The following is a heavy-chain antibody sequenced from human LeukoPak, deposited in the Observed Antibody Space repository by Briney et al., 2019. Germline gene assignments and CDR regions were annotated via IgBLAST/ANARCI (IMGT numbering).Heavy chain of an antibody. CDR1: GASISGSY. D-gene: IGHD3-22*01. Sequence: SETLSLTCTVSGASISGSYWNWVRQPPGRGLEWIGYVYSSGSTDYNPSLKSRVAISVDASKNQFPLKLTSVTAADTAVYYCANSYDSKIVPFDNWGQGALVTVSS. CDR3: ANSYDSKIVPFDN. V-gene: IGHV4-4*09. CDR2: VYSSGST. J-gene: IGHJ4*02.